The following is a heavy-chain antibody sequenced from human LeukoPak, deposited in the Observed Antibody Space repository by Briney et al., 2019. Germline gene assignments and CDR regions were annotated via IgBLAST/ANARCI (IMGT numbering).Heavy chain of an antibody. V-gene: IGHV4-61*02. CDR3: ARGSGSLPN. D-gene: IGHD3-10*01. CDR1: GVSISSGTYY. Sequence: PSETLSLTCTVSGVSISSGTYYWSWIRQPAGKGLEWIGRIFTSGSTNYNPSLKSQVTMSVDTSKNQFSLNLSSVTAADTAMYYCARGSGSLPNWGQGTLVTVSS. CDR2: IFTSGST. J-gene: IGHJ4*02.